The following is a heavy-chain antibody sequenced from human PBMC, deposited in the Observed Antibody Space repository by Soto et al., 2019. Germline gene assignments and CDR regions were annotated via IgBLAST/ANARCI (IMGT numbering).Heavy chain of an antibody. J-gene: IGHJ4*02. V-gene: IGHV3-64D*06. CDR3: VKDSYVDY. Sequence: GGSLRLSCSVFGFTFSSYAMHWVRQAPGKGLQYVSSISSNGVSTYYADSVKGRFTISRDNSKNTLYLQMSSLRVEDTAVYYCVKDSYVDYWGQGTLVTVS. CDR1: GFTFSSYA. CDR2: ISSNGVST.